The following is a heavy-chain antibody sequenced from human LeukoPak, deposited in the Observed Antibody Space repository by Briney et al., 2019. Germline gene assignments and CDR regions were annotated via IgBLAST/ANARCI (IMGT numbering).Heavy chain of an antibody. V-gene: IGHV4-34*01. CDR2: INHSGST. J-gene: IGHJ6*02. D-gene: IGHD3-3*01. CDR1: GGSFSGYY. Sequence: PSETLSLTCAVYGGSFSGYYWSWIRQPPGKGLEWIGEINHSGSTNYNPSLKSRVTISVDTSKNQFSLKLSSVTAADTAVYYCARYYDFWSGYYTGGSYYYGMDVWGQGTTVTVSS. CDR3: ARYYDFWSGYYTGGSYYYGMDV.